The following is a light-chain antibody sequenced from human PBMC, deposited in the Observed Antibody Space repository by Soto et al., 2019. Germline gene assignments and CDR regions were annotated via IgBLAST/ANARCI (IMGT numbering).Light chain of an antibody. Sequence: ILMTQSPESLGVSLGERATINCKSNQTILYGSNNKNYLSWYQQKPGQPPKLLIYWASTRKYGVPERFSGSGSGTDFTLSITNLQAEDVAVYYCHQYYSPPFAFGPGTKVHL. J-gene: IGKJ3*01. CDR1: QTILYGSNNKNY. CDR3: HQYYSPPFA. V-gene: IGKV4-1*01. CDR2: WAS.